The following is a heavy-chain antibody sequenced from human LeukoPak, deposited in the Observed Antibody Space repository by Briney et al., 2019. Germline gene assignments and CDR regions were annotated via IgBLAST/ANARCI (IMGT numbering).Heavy chain of an antibody. CDR3: ARWFSGHYDFWSGYEMDV. CDR2: ISAYNGNT. CDR1: GYTFTSYG. V-gene: IGHV1-18*01. Sequence: ASVKVSCKASGYTFTSYGISWVRQAPGQGLEWMGWISAYNGNTNYAQKLQGRVTMTTDTSTSTAYMELRSLRSDDTAVYYCARWFSGHYDFWSGYEMDVWGKGTTVTVSS. J-gene: IGHJ6*04. D-gene: IGHD3-3*01.